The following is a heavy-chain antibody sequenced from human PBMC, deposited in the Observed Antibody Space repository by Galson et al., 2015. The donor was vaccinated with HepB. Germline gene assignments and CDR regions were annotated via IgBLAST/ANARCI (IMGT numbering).Heavy chain of an antibody. V-gene: IGHV1-2*02. Sequence: SVKVSCKASGYTFTGYYMHWVRQAPGQGLEWMGWINPNSGGTNYAQKFQGRVTMTRDTSISTAYMELSRLRSDDTAVYYCARETTVTNSYYYYYGMDVWGQGTTVTVSS. D-gene: IGHD4-17*01. CDR3: ARETTVTNSYYYYYGMDV. CDR1: GYTFTGYY. CDR2: INPNSGGT. J-gene: IGHJ6*02.